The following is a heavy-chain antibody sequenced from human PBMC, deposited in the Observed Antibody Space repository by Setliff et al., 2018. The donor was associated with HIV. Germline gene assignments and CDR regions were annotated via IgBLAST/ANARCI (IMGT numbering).Heavy chain of an antibody. CDR2: INPNSGDT. CDR3: ARGGGIGVVVWVGDY. D-gene: IGHD2-15*01. V-gene: IGHV1-2*06. Sequence: GASVKVSCKASGYTFTGYYMHWVRQAPGQGLEWMGRINPNSGDTDYAQKFQGRVTMTRDTSISTAYMELSGLSSGDTALYYCARGGGIGVVVWVGDYWGQGTLVTVSS. J-gene: IGHJ4*02. CDR1: GYTFTGYY.